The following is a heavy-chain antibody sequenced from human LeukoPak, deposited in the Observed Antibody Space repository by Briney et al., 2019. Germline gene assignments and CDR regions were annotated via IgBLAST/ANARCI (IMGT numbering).Heavy chain of an antibody. V-gene: IGHV5-51*01. CDR1: GYRFTDWW. CDR2: IYPEDSDI. Sequence: GESLKISRKASGYRFTDWWIGWVRQTPGIGLEWMGIIYPEDSDIKYSPSFQGQVTLSADKSISTAYLHWGSLKASDTAMYYCARLSRYFDWPYSRHDAFDIWGQGTMVTVSS. D-gene: IGHD3-9*01. CDR3: ARLSRYFDWPYSRHDAFDI. J-gene: IGHJ3*02.